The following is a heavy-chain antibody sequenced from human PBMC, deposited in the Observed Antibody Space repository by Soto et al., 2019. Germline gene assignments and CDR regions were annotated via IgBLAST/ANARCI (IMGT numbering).Heavy chain of an antibody. CDR1: GGSISSGDYY. D-gene: IGHD2-21*02. Sequence: PSETLSLTCTVSGGSISSGDYYWSWIRQPPGKGLEWIGYIYYSGSTYYNPSLKSRVTISLDTSKNQFSLKLSSVTAADTAVYYCASYGGNSNGPLYYYYGMDVWGQGTTVTVSS. J-gene: IGHJ6*02. V-gene: IGHV4-30-4*01. CDR2: IYYSGST. CDR3: ASYGGNSNGPLYYYYGMDV.